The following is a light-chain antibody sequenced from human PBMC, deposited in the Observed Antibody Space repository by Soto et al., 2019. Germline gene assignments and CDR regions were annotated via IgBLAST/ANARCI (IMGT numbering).Light chain of an antibody. V-gene: IGLV2-14*03. CDR1: SSDVGGYNY. CDR3: RSYTSSSSYV. J-gene: IGLJ1*01. CDR2: DVS. Sequence: QSVLTQPASVSGSPGQSITISCTGTSSDVGGYNYVSWYQHHPGKAPKLMIYDVSDRPSGVSNRFSGSKSGNTASLTISGLQAEDEAEYYCRSYTSSSSYVLGTGTNVTVL.